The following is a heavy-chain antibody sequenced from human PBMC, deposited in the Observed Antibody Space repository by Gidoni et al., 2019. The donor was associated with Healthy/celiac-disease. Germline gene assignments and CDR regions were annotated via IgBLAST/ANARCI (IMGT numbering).Heavy chain of an antibody. CDR3: SRVKGGYSGYDKWFDP. CDR1: GGPFSGYY. CDR2: INHSGST. Sequence: VQLKKWGEGRWKPSEPLSLTGAAQGGPFSGYYWSWFRQPPGKGLEWCGEINHSGSTNYNPSLNSRVTISVDTSKIQFSRKLSSVTAADTAVYYCSRVKGGYSGYDKWFDPWGQGTLVTVSS. J-gene: IGHJ5*02. D-gene: IGHD5-12*01. V-gene: IGHV4-34*01.